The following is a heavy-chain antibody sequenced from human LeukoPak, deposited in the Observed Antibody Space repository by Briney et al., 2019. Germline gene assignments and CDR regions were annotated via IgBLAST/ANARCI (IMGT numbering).Heavy chain of an antibody. J-gene: IGHJ1*01. V-gene: IGHV3-15*01. D-gene: IGHD6-13*01. CDR3: TSLRGSSSQYFQS. CDR2: IKSKTDGGTT. CDR1: GFTFSNAW. Sequence: GGSLRHSCAASGFTFSNAWMSWVCQAPGKGLEWVGRIKSKTDGGTTDYAAPVKGRFTISRDDSKDTLYLQMNSLRTEDTAVYYCTSLRGSSSQYFQSCGPGTLVTVSS.